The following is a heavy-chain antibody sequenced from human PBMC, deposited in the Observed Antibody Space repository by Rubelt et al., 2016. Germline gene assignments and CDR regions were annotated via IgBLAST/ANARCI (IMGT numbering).Heavy chain of an antibody. CDR2: ISYDGSNK. CDR3: AKGGTGVDY. Sequence: TFSSYAMHWVRQAPGKGLEWVAVISYDGSNKYYADSVKGRFTISRDNSKNTLYLQMNSLRAEDTAVYYCAKGGTGVDYWGQGTLVTVSS. CDR1: TFSSYA. D-gene: IGHD2-8*02. J-gene: IGHJ4*02. V-gene: IGHV3-30*04.